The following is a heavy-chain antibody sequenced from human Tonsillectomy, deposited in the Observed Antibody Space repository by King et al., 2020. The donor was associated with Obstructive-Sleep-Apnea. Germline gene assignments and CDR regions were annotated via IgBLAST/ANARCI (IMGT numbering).Heavy chain of an antibody. CDR3: TRLRYYDSSGYPGYGMDV. CDR2: IRSKANSYAT. D-gene: IGHD3-22*01. CDR1: GFTFSGSA. J-gene: IGHJ6*02. V-gene: IGHV3-73*01. Sequence: VQLVESGGGLVQPGGSLKLSCAASGFTFSGSAMHWVRQASGKGLEWVGRIRSKANSYATAYAASVKGRFTISRDDSKNTAYLQMNSLKTEDTAVYYCTRLRYYDSSGYPGYGMDVWGQGTTVTVSS.